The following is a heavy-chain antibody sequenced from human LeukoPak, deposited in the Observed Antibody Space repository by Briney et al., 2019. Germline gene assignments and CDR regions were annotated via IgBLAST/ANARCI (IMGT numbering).Heavy chain of an antibody. J-gene: IGHJ4*02. V-gene: IGHV3-30*02. D-gene: IGHD3-22*01. CDR3: ASGSSGYSDY. CDR1: GFTFTISG. Sequence: GGSLRLSCAASGFTFTISGMHWVRQAPGKGLEWVAFIRYDGSNKYYADSVKGRFTISRDNSKNTLYLQMNSLRAEDTAVYYCASGSSGYSDYWGQGTLVTVSS. CDR2: IRYDGSNK.